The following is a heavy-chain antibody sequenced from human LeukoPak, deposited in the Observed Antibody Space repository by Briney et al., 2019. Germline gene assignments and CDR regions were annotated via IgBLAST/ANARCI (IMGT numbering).Heavy chain of an antibody. D-gene: IGHD6-19*01. Sequence: GGSLRLSCAASGFTFSTYAMSWVRHAPGKGLEWVSGISSGGNTQYTDSVKGRFTVSRDNSKNTLHLQMDSLRAEDTAIYYCTKDRRQWVVPYFDSWGQGTVVTVSS. CDR2: ISSGGNT. CDR1: GFTFSTYA. CDR3: TKDRRQWVVPYFDS. J-gene: IGHJ4*02. V-gene: IGHV3-23*01.